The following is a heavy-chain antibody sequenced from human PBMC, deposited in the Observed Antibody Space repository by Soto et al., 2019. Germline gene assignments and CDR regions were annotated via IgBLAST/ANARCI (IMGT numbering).Heavy chain of an antibody. J-gene: IGHJ4*02. CDR3: ARGYCSSTSCYGVGYSSGWYYFDY. V-gene: IGHV4-34*01. CDR1: GGSFSGYY. CDR2: INHSGST. D-gene: IGHD2-2*01. Sequence: SETLSLTCAVYGGSFSGYYWSWIRQPPGKGLEWIGEINHSGSTNYNPSLKSRVTISVDTSKNQFSLKLSSVTAADTAVYYCARGYCSSTSCYGVGYSSGWYYFDYWGQGTLVTVSS.